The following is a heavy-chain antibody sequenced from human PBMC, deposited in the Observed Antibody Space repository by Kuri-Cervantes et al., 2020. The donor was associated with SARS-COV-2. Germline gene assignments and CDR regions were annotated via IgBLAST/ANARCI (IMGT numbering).Heavy chain of an antibody. D-gene: IGHD2-15*01. CDR3: ARDRVVEAFDI. Sequence: GESLKISCAASGFTFGSYAMHWVRQAPGKGLEWVAVISYDGSNKYYADSVKGRFTISRDNSKNTLYLQMNSLRAEDTAVYYCARDRVVEAFDIWGQGTMVTVSS. J-gene: IGHJ3*02. CDR2: ISYDGSNK. CDR1: GFTFGSYA. V-gene: IGHV3-30-3*01.